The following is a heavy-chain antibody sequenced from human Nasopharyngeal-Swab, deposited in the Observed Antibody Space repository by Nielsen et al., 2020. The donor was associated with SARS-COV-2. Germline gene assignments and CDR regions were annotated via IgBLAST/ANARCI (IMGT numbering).Heavy chain of an antibody. Sequence: GGSLRLSCAASGFSVSTKYMSWVRQAPGKGLEWVSVIYSGGSTYYMDSVKARFTISRDNSKNTLSLQMNSLRAEDTAIYYCARGTAVAGGYYLDYWGQGTLVTVSS. CDR2: IYSGGST. D-gene: IGHD4-23*01. CDR3: ARGTAVAGGYYLDY. V-gene: IGHV3-66*01. J-gene: IGHJ4*02. CDR1: GFSVSTKY.